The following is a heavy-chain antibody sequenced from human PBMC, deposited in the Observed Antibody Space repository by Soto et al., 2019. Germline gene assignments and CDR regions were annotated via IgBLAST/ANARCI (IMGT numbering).Heavy chain of an antibody. CDR3: ARGYSGYDFYYFDY. CDR1: GFTVSSNY. V-gene: IGHV3-53*02. D-gene: IGHD5-12*01. Sequence: EVQLVETGGGLIQPGGSLRLSCAASGFTVSSNYMSWVRQAPGKGLEWVSVIYSGGSTYYADSVKGRFTISRDNSKNTLYLQMNSLRAEDTAVYYCARGYSGYDFYYFDYWGQRTLVTVSS. J-gene: IGHJ4*02. CDR2: IYSGGST.